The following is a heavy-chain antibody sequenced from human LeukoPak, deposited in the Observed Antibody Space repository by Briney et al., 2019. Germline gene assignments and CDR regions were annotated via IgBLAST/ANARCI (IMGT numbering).Heavy chain of an antibody. CDR2: VYHSGST. CDR3: ARVWLGYGGNQYFDY. Sequence: NPSETLSLTCAVSGGSISSGGCSWSWIRQPPGKGLEWIGYVYHSGSTYYNPSLKSRVTISVDTSKNQFSLKLSSVTAADTAVYYCARVWLGYGGNQYFDYWGQGTLVTVSS. D-gene: IGHD4-23*01. CDR1: GGSISSGGCS. J-gene: IGHJ4*02. V-gene: IGHV4-30-2*01.